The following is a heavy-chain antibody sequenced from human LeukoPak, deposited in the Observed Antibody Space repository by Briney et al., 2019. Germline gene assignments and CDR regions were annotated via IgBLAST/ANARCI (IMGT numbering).Heavy chain of an antibody. CDR2: INPNSGGT. J-gene: IGHJ3*02. Sequence: ASVKVSCKASGYTFTGYYMHWVRQAPGQGLEWMGWINPNSGGTNYAQKFQGRVTMTRDTSINTAYMELSSLRSDDTAVYYCARDYAISGYYGSSDAFDIWGQGTMVTVSS. CDR1: GYTFTGYY. CDR3: ARDYAISGYYGSSDAFDI. D-gene: IGHD3-22*01. V-gene: IGHV1-2*02.